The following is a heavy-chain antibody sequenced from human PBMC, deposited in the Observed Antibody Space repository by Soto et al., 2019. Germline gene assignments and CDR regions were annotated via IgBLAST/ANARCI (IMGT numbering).Heavy chain of an antibody. CDR2: VSGDGSGK. V-gene: IGHV3-74*01. J-gene: IGHJ4*02. D-gene: IGHD1-1*01. CDR1: GFTFSSSW. CDR3: VVQGATFDY. Sequence: GSLRLSCAASGFTFSSSWMHWVRQAPGKGLVWVARVSGDGSGKYYADSVKGRFTISRDNAKNSLYLQMNSLRAEDTAVYYCVVQGATFDYWGQGTLVTVSS.